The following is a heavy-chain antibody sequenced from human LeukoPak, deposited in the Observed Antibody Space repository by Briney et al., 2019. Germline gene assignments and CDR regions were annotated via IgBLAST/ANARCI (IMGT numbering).Heavy chain of an antibody. D-gene: IGHD2-2*01. CDR2: IIPIFGTA. V-gene: IGHV1-69*13. CDR1: GGTLSSYA. CDR3: ARGVLYCSSTSCPWGDY. J-gene: IGHJ4*02. Sequence: ASVKVSCKASGGTLSSYAISWVRQAPGQGLEWMGGIIPIFGTANYAQKFQGRVTITADESTSTAYMELSSLRSEDTAVYYCARGVLYCSSTSCPWGDYWGQGTLVTVSS.